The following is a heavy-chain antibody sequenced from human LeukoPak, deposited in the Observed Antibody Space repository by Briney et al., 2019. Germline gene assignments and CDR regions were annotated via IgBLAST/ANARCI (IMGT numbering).Heavy chain of an antibody. Sequence: ASVKVSCKASGYTFTSYDINWVRQATGQGLEWMGWMNPNSGNTGYAQKFQGRVTITRNTSISTAYMELSSLRSEDTAVYYCAREPLGALVPFDYWGQGTLVTVSS. J-gene: IGHJ4*02. CDR2: MNPNSGNT. V-gene: IGHV1-8*03. CDR1: GYTFTSYD. CDR3: AREPLGALVPFDY. D-gene: IGHD6-6*01.